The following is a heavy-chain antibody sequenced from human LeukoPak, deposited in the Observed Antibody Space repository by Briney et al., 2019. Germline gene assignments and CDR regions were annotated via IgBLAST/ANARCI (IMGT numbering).Heavy chain of an antibody. CDR3: AKGTYYYGSGSYFALAFDI. CDR2: ISGSGGNT. J-gene: IGHJ3*02. D-gene: IGHD3-10*01. CDR1: GFTFSSYA. Sequence: GGSLRLSCAASGFTFSSYAMSWVRQAPGKGLEWVSAISGSGGNTYYADSVKGRFTISRDNSKSTLFLQMNSLRAEDTAVYYCAKGTYYYGSGSYFALAFDIWGQGTMVTVSS. V-gene: IGHV3-23*01.